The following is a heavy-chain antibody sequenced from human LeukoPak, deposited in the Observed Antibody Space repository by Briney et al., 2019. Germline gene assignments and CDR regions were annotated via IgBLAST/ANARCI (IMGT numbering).Heavy chain of an antibody. CDR2: ISGSGGST. V-gene: IGHV3-23*01. J-gene: IGHJ6*02. CDR3: AKVIYSSSWYRSLGGMDV. CDR1: GFTFSSYA. Sequence: AGGSLRLSCAASGFTFSSYAMSWVRQAPGKGLEWVSAISGSGGSTYYADSVKGRFTISRDNSKNTLYLQMNSLRAEDTAVYYCAKVIYSSSWYRSLGGMDVWGQGTTVTVSS. D-gene: IGHD6-13*01.